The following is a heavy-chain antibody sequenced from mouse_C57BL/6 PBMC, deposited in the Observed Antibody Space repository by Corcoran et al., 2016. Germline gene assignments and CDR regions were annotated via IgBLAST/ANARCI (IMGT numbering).Heavy chain of an antibody. CDR1: GYTFTDYY. Sequence: EVQLQQSGPELVKPGASVKISCKASGYTFTDYYMNWVKQSHGKSLEWIGDINPNNGGTSYNQKFKGKATLTVDKSSSTAYMELRSLTSEDSAVYYCARPPYGDWGQGTTLTVSS. V-gene: IGHV1-26*01. CDR2: INPNNGGT. CDR3: ARPPYGD. D-gene: IGHD1-1*01. J-gene: IGHJ2*01.